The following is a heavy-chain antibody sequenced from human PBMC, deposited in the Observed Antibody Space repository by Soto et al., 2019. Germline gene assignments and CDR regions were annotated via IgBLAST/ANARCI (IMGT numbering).Heavy chain of an antibody. J-gene: IGHJ4*02. CDR3: AREGGSGYGYFDY. CDR1: GGSISSSNW. D-gene: IGHD5-12*01. Sequence: SETLSLTCAVSGGSISSSNWWSWVRQPPGKGLEWIGEIYHSGSTNYNPSLKSRVTISVDKSKNQFSLKLSSVTAADTAVYYCAREGGSGYGYFDYWGQGTLVTVSS. V-gene: IGHV4-4*02. CDR2: IYHSGST.